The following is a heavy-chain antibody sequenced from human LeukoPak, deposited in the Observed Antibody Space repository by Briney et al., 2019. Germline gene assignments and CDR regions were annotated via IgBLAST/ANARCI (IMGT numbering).Heavy chain of an antibody. D-gene: IGHD3-10*01. V-gene: IGHV4-59*08. CDR3: ARHFLWFGELMAFDY. Sequence: SETLSLTCTVSGGSISSYYWSWIRQPPRKGLEWIGYIYYSASTNYNPSLKSRVTISVDTSKNQFSLKLSSVTAADTAVYYCARHFLWFGELMAFDYWGQGTLVTVSS. J-gene: IGHJ4*02. CDR2: IYYSAST. CDR1: GGSISSYY.